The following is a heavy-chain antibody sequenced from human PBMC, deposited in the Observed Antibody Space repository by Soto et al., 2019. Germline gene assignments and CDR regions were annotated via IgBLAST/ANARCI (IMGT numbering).Heavy chain of an antibody. CDR1: GDSVSSNSAA. CDR3: ARVVAYSSNWALESNYGMDV. CDR2: TYYRSKWYN. D-gene: IGHD6-13*01. J-gene: IGHJ6*02. Sequence: PSQTLSLTCAISGDSVSSNSAAWNWIRQPPSRGLEWLGRTYYRSKWYNDYAVSVKSRITINPDTSKNQFSLQLNSVTPEDTAVYYCARVVAYSSNWALESNYGMDVWGQGTTVTVSS. V-gene: IGHV6-1*01.